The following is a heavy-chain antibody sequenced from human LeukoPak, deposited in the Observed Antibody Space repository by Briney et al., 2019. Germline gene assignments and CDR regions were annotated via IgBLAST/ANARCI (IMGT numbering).Heavy chain of an antibody. CDR1: GFTFGSYP. CDR3: AKTPSDY. CDR2: ITYPGGYT. V-gene: IGHV3-23*01. J-gene: IGHJ4*02. Sequence: GGSLRLSCAASGFTFGSYPMSWVRQAPGKGLEWVSSITYPGGYTNYADSVKGRFTISTDISKDTLYLQMNSLRAEDTAEYYCAKTPSDYWGQGTLVTVSS.